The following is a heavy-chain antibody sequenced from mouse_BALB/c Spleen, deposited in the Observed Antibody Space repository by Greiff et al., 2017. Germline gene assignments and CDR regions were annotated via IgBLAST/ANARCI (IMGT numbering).Heavy chain of an antibody. CDR3: ARDWEGFAY. CDR1: GYSITSDYA. CDR2: ISYSGST. D-gene: IGHD4-1*01. V-gene: IGHV3-2*02. J-gene: IGHJ3*01. Sequence: EVKLVESGPGLVKPSQSLSLTCTVTGYSITSDYAWNWIRQFPGNKLEWMGYISYSGSTSYNPSLKSRISITRDTSKNQFFLQLNSVTTEDTATYYCARDWEGFAYWGQGTLVTVSA.